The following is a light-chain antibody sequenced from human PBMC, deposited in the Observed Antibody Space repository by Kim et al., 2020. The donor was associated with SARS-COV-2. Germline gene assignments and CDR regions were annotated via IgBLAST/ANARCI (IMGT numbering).Light chain of an antibody. Sequence: AIRLTQSPSSLSASVGDRVTITCWASQFITSGLAWYQQKPGKAPKLLIYDASSLERGVPSRFSGGGSGTDFTLTISSLQPEDFATYYCQHFAFYSITFGGGTKVDIK. CDR2: DAS. J-gene: IGKJ4*01. CDR1: QFITSG. V-gene: IGKV1-13*02. CDR3: QHFAFYSIT.